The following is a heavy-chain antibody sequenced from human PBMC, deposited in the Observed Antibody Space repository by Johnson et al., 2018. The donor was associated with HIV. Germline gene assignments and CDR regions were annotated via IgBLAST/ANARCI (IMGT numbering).Heavy chain of an antibody. J-gene: IGHJ3*02. D-gene: IGHD3-22*01. CDR1: GFSFRRYW. Sequence: VQLLESGGGLVQPGRSLRLSCAASGFSFRRYWMSWVRQAPGKGLEWVANIKEDETEKYYVDSVKGRFTISRENDKKSVFLQMNSLRAEDSAVYYCVRRFYDSSAFDIWGQGTLVTVSS. V-gene: IGHV3-7*02. CDR2: IKEDETEK. CDR3: VRRFYDSSAFDI.